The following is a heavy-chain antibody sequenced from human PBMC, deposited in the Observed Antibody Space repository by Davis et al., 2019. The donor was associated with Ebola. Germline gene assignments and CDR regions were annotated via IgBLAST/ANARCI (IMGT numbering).Heavy chain of an antibody. CDR1: GGSFSGYY. CDR2: INHSGST. V-gene: IGHV4-34*01. Sequence: PGGSLRLSCAVYGGSFSGYYWSWIRQPPGKGLEWIGEINHSGSTNYNPSLKSRVTISVDTSKNQFSLKLSSVTAADTAVYYCASRLHGGGWFDPWGQGTLVTVSS. J-gene: IGHJ5*02. CDR3: ASRLHGGGWFDP. D-gene: IGHD3-16*01.